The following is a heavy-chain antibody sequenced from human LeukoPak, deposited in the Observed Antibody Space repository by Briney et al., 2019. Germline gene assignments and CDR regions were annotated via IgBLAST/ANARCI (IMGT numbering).Heavy chain of an antibody. J-gene: IGHJ6*03. D-gene: IGHD5-12*01. Sequence: GGSLRLSCAASGFSFSTSPMSWVRQPPGKGLEWVSAMNNGPGATFYRDSVRGRFTISRDDSKSTLYLQMNSLRAEDTGTYYCAKTHYDLLDVWGIGTTVTVS. CDR3: AKTHYDLLDV. CDR2: MNNGPGAT. CDR1: GFSFSTSP. V-gene: IGHV3-23*01.